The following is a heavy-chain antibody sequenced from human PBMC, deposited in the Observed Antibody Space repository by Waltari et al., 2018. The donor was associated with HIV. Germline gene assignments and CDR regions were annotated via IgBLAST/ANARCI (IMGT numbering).Heavy chain of an antibody. Sequence: QVQLQQWGAGLLKPSETLSLTCAVYGGSFSGYYWSWIRQPPGKGLEWIGEINHSGSTNYNPSLKSRVTISVDTSKNQFSLKLSSVTAADTAVYYCARLVATIPLDYWGQGTLVTVSS. CDR3: ARLVATIPLDY. CDR1: GGSFSGYY. J-gene: IGHJ4*02. V-gene: IGHV4-34*01. D-gene: IGHD5-12*01. CDR2: INHSGST.